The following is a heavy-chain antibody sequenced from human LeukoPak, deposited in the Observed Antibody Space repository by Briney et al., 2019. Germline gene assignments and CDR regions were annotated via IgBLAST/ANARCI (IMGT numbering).Heavy chain of an antibody. Sequence: GGSLRLSCAASGFTFSSNHMTWVRQAPGKGLEWVSVIYSGGSTYYADSVKGRFTISRDNAKNSLYLQMNSLRAEDTAVYYCARDQFGGDYKYFQHWGQGTLVTVSS. CDR3: ARDQFGGDYKYFQH. V-gene: IGHV3-53*01. CDR1: GFTFSSNH. D-gene: IGHD4-17*01. J-gene: IGHJ1*01. CDR2: IYSGGST.